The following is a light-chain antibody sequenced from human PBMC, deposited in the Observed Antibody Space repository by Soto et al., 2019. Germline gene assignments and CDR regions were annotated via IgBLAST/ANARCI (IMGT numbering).Light chain of an antibody. CDR2: EVV. V-gene: IGLV2-14*01. CDR1: SSDVGGYDY. Sequence: QSALTQPASVSGSPGHSITISCTGTSSDVGGYDYVSWYQRHPGKAPELMIYEVVNRPSWVSNRFSGSNSGNTDSLTISVLKAEEGAGFTICSFASSITYVCRTGTKHTVL. CDR3: CSFASSITYV. J-gene: IGLJ1*01.